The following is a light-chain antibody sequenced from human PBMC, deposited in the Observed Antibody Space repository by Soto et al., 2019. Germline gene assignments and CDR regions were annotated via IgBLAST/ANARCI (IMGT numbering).Light chain of an antibody. V-gene: IGLV6-57*04. Sequence: NFMLTQPHSVSESPGKTVTISCTRSSGSIASNYVQWYQQPPGSAPTTVIYEDNQRPSGVPDRFSGSIDSSSNSASLTISGLKTEDEADYYCQSYDSSNHDVVFGGGTKLTVL. J-gene: IGLJ2*01. CDR1: SGSIASNY. CDR3: QSYDSSNHDVV. CDR2: EDN.